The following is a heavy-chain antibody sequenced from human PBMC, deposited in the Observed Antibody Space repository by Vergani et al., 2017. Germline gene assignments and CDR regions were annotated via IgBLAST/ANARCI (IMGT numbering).Heavy chain of an antibody. CDR1: GYTFTSYA. Sequence: QVQLVQSGAEVKKPGASVKVSCKASGYTFTSYAMHWVRQAPGQRLEWMGWINAGNGNTKYSQKVQGRVTIPRDTSASPAYMELHSLRSADTAVYYCARGSSLLCFGVGYNWFDPWGQGTLVTVSS. V-gene: IGHV1-3*01. J-gene: IGHJ5*02. CDR3: ARGSSLLCFGVGYNWFDP. CDR2: INAGNGNT. D-gene: IGHD3-10*01.